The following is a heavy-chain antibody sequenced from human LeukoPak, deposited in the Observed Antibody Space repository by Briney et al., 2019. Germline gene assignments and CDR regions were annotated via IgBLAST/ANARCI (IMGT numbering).Heavy chain of an antibody. D-gene: IGHD5-24*01. V-gene: IGHV1-69*13. CDR1: GGTFSSYA. J-gene: IGHJ6*03. Sequence: ASVKVSCKASGGTFSSYAISWVRQAPGQGLEWMGGIIPIFGTANYAQKFQGRVTITADESTSTAYMELSSLRSEDTAVYYCASRLEGARNYYHYYMDVWGKGTTVTVSS. CDR2: IIPIFGTA. CDR3: ASRLEGARNYYHYYMDV.